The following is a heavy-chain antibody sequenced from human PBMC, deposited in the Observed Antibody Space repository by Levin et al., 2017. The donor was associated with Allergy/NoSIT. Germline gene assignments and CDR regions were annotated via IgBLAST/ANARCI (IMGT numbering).Heavy chain of an antibody. Sequence: GSLKISCAASGFTFSDYYMSWIRQAPGKGLEWVSYISSSGSTIYYADSVKGRFTISRDNAKNSLYLQMNSLRAEDTAVYYCARAVDGYNMRYYFDYWGQGTLVTVSS. CDR1: GFTFSDYY. CDR3: ARAVDGYNMRYYFDY. CDR2: ISSSGSTI. D-gene: IGHD5-24*01. V-gene: IGHV3-11*01. J-gene: IGHJ4*02.